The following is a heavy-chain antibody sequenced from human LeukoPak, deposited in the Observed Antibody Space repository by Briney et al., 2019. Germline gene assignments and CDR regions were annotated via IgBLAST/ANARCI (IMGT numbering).Heavy chain of an antibody. CDR2: ISGSGGST. Sequence: GGSLRLSCAASRFIFSSYAMSWVRQAPGKGLEWVSGISGSGGSTFYADSVKGRFTISRDNSKNTLYLQMNSLRAEDTAVYYCAKYGWDYCSGGSCFNGFDIWGQGTMVTVSS. CDR1: RFIFSSYA. J-gene: IGHJ3*02. D-gene: IGHD2-15*01. V-gene: IGHV3-23*01. CDR3: AKYGWDYCSGGSCFNGFDI.